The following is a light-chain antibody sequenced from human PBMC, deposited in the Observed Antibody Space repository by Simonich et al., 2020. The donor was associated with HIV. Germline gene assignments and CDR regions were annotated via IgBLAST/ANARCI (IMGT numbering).Light chain of an antibody. CDR2: RKN. V-gene: IGLV1-44*01. CDR3: AAWDDSLNTWV. Sequence: QSVLTQPPSASGTPGQRVTISCSGSNSNIGSNTVNWFQQLPGTAPKLLIYRKNQRPSGVPDRFFGSKSGTAASLAISGLQSEDEADYYCAAWDDSLNTWVFGGGTKLTVL. CDR1: NSNIGSNT. J-gene: IGLJ3*02.